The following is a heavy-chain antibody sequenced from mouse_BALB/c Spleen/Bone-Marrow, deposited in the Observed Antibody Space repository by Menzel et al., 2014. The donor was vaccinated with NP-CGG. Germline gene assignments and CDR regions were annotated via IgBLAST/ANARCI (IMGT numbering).Heavy chain of an antibody. D-gene: IGHD1-1*01. Sequence: VQRVESGAELAKPGASLKMSCKASGYTFTSYWMHWVKQRPGQGLKWIGYINPSTDYTEYNQKSKDKATLTADKSSSTAFTQLSSLTSEDSAVFFCARRAYGGSYGFAYWGQGTLVTVSA. CDR3: ARRAYGGSYGFAY. CDR2: INPSTDYT. CDR1: GYTFTSYW. V-gene: IGHV1-7*01. J-gene: IGHJ3*01.